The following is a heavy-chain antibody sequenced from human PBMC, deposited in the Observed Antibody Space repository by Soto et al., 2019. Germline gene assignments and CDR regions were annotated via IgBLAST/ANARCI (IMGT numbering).Heavy chain of an antibody. Sequence: SVKVSCKASGGTFGSFTISWIRQAPGQGLEWMGGIIPIYGTPNYAQKFQGRVKIIADAFTSVVYMELSSLRSEDTAVYYCARLSGSGTYWISWFDPWGQGTLVTVSS. CDR2: IIPIYGTP. J-gene: IGHJ5*02. D-gene: IGHD3-10*01. CDR1: GGTFGSFT. CDR3: ARLSGSGTYWISWFDP. V-gene: IGHV1-69*13.